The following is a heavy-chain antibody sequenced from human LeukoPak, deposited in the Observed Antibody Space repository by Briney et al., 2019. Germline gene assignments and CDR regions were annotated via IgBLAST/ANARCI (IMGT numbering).Heavy chain of an antibody. CDR1: GYTFTGYY. CDR2: INPNSGGT. J-gene: IGHJ4*02. CDR3: ARMRYYYDSSGYHYFDY. V-gene: IGHV1-2*02. Sequence: ASVKVSCKASGYTFTGYYMHWVQQAPGQGLEWMGWINPNSGGTNYAQKFQGRVTMTRDTSISTAYMELSRLRSDDTAVYYCARMRYYYDSSGYHYFDYWGQGTLVTVSS. D-gene: IGHD3-22*01.